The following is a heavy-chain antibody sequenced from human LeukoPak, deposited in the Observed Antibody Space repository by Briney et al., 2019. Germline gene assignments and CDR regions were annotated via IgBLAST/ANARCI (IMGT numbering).Heavy chain of an antibody. Sequence: GGSLRLSCAASGFTFSSFPMHWVRQAPGKGLEWVAVISYDGSNKYYADSVKGRFTISRDNAKNSLYLQMNSLRAEDTAVYYCARSLLGYCSSTSCPMGQEFDYWGQGTLVTVSS. J-gene: IGHJ4*02. V-gene: IGHV3-30-3*01. D-gene: IGHD2-2*01. CDR2: ISYDGSNK. CDR3: ARSLLGYCSSTSCPMGQEFDY. CDR1: GFTFSSFP.